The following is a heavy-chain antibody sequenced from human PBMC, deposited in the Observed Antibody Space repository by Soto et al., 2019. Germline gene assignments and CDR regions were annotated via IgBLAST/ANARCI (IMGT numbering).Heavy chain of an antibody. V-gene: IGHV4-59*08. D-gene: IGHD3-22*01. CDR2: IHYSGST. Sequence: SETLSLTCTVSGDSISSYYWSWIRQPPGKGLEWIGYIHYSGSTNYNPSLKSRVTISVDTSKNQFALKLSSVTAADTAVYYCASISHDSSGYREYYFDYWGQGNLVTVSS. CDR1: GDSISSYY. CDR3: ASISHDSSGYREYYFDY. J-gene: IGHJ4*02.